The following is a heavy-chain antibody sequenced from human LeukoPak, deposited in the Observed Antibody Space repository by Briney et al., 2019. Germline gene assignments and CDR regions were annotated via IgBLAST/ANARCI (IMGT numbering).Heavy chain of an antibody. D-gene: IGHD1-26*01. CDR2: ISSSSGSV. CDR1: GFTFSNYN. CDR3: ASSGSYRFDY. J-gene: IGHJ4*02. V-gene: IGHV3-48*02. Sequence: PGGSLRLSCAASGFTFSNYNMNWVRQAPGKGLEWVSYISSSSGSVYYAASVKGRFSTSRDNAKNSLFLQLNSLRDEDTAVYFCASSGSYRFDYWGQGTLVTVSS.